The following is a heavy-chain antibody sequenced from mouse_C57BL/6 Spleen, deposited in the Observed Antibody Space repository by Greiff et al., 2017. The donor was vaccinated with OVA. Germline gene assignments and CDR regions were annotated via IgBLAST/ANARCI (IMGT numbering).Heavy chain of an antibody. CDR3: AKERGELFDY. J-gene: IGHJ2*01. Sequence: VKLQESGAELARPGASVKLSCKASGYTFTSYGISWVKQRTGQGLEWIGEIYPRSGNTYYNEKFKGKATLTADKSSSTAYMELRSLTSEDSAVYFCAKERGELFDYWGQGTTLTVSS. CDR2: IYPRSGNT. V-gene: IGHV1-81*01. CDR1: GYTFTSYG. D-gene: IGHD2-13*01.